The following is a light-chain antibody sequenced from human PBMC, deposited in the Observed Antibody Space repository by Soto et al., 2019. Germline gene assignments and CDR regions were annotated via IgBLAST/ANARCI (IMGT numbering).Light chain of an antibody. J-gene: IGLJ3*02. V-gene: IGLV1-47*01. Sequence: QSVLTQPPSASGTPGQTVTISCSGSTSNLGSNFIYWYQQLPGAAPKLLISRNRQRPSGIPARFSGSMSGTSGSLVISGLRSEDEADYHCASWDDSLSGVVFGGGTKLTVL. CDR2: RNR. CDR1: TSNLGSNF. CDR3: ASWDDSLSGVV.